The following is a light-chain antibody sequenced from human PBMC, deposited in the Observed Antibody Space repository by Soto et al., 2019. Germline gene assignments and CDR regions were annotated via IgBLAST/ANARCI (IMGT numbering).Light chain of an antibody. CDR2: SND. Sequence: QSALTQPPSASGTPGQRVTVSCSGSSSNIASNTVNWYQQLPGTAPKLLIYSNDQRPSGVPDRFSASKSGTSASLAISGLQSEDAADYYCASWDDSLNGHVFGIRTKLTV. CDR3: ASWDDSLNGHV. V-gene: IGLV1-44*01. J-gene: IGLJ1*01. CDR1: SSNIASNT.